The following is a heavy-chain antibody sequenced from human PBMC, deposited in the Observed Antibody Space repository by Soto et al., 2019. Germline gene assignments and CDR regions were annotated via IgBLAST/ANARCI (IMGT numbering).Heavy chain of an antibody. D-gene: IGHD3-10*01. J-gene: IGHJ6*02. Sequence: QVQLVQSGAEVKEPGDSVRVSCEASGYTFTAYYIHWVRQAPGQGLEWMGWINPKFGDTTYAQDFQGRVSMTRDMSISTVYMELSRLTSDDTAIHYCARNMDYYYGPGSGNGHGFWGQGTTVTVFS. CDR3: ARNMDYYYGPGSGNGHGF. CDR2: INPKFGDT. V-gene: IGHV1-2*02. CDR1: GYTFTAYY.